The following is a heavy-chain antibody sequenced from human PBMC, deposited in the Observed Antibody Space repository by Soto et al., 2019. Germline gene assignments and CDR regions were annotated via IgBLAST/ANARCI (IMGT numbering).Heavy chain of an antibody. V-gene: IGHV3-11*01. CDR2: ISSSGTTE. CDR1: GFTFSGYY. CDR3: ARDRGAVVGQYFDY. D-gene: IGHD6-19*01. Sequence: QVQLVESGGGLVKPGGSLRLSCAASGFTFSGYYMSWIRQAPGKGLEWISYISSSGTTENYADSAKGRFTVSRDNAKNPLYLQVNSLRAEDTAVYYCARDRGAVVGQYFDYWGQGTLVTVSS. J-gene: IGHJ4*02.